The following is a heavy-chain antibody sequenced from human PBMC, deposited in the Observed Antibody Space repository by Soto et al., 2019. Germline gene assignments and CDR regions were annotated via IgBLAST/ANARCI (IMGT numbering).Heavy chain of an antibody. V-gene: IGHV4-34*01. J-gene: IGHJ4*02. Sequence: QVQLQQWGAGLLKHSETLSLTCAVYGGSFSGYYWTWIRQPPGTGLEWIGEINHSGSTNYNPSLQRRVPISVDTSQNQFSLKLTSGTAADTAVYYCARDKITSLFDYWGQGTLVTVSS. D-gene: IGHD3-10*01. CDR1: GGSFSGYY. CDR3: ARDKITSLFDY. CDR2: INHSGST.